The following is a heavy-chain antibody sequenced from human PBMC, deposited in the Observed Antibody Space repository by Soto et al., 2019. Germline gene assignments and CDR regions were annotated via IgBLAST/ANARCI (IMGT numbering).Heavy chain of an antibody. J-gene: IGHJ3*02. CDR2: IKQDGSEK. D-gene: IGHD4-17*01. Sequence: GGSLRLSCAASGFTFSSYWMSWVRQAPGKGLEWVANIKQDGSEKYYVDSVKGRFTISRDNAKNSLYLQMNSLRAEDTAVYYCARDSLRLRWATPKGGAFDIWGQGTMVTVSS. CDR1: GFTFSSYW. CDR3: ARDSLRLRWATPKGGAFDI. V-gene: IGHV3-7*05.